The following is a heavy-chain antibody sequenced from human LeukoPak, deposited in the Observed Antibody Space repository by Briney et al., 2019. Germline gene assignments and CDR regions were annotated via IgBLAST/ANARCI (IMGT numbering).Heavy chain of an antibody. J-gene: IGHJ4*02. V-gene: IGHV3-23*01. CDR2: ISGSGGST. CDR3: AKDNWGSHYFDY. CDR1: GFTFSSYA. D-gene: IGHD7-27*01. Sequence: GGSLRLSCAASGFTFSSYAMSWVRQAPGKGLEWASAISGSGGSTYYADSVKGRFTISRDNSKNTLYLQMNSLRAEDTAVYYCAKDNWGSHYFDYWGQGTLVTVSS.